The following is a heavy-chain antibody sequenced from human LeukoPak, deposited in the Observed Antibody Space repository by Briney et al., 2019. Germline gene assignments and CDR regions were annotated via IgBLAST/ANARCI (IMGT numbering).Heavy chain of an antibody. CDR1: GGSISSYY. J-gene: IGHJ3*02. CDR2: IYYSGST. D-gene: IGHD6-19*01. V-gene: IGHV4-59*08. CDR3: ARGSSGWDPDAFDI. Sequence: PSETLSLTCSVSGGSISSYYWSWIRQPPGKGLEWIGYIYYSGSTNYNPSLKSRVTISVDTSKNQFSLKLSSVTAADTAVYYCARGSSGWDPDAFDIWGQGTMVTVSS.